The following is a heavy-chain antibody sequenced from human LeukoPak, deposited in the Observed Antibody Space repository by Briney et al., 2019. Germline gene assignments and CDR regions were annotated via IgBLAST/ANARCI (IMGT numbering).Heavy chain of an antibody. J-gene: IGHJ4*02. CDR3: ARAGFTFSDYFGSFFDY. CDR2: IRYDGRNK. CDR1: GFTFSTYG. V-gene: IGHV3-30*02. Sequence: PGGSLRLSCAASGFTFSTYGMHWVRQAPGKGLEWVAFIRYDGRNKYYADSVKGRFTISRDNAKNSLYLQMNSLRAEDTAVYYCARAGFTFSDYFGSFFDYWGQGTLVTVSS. D-gene: IGHD3-10*01.